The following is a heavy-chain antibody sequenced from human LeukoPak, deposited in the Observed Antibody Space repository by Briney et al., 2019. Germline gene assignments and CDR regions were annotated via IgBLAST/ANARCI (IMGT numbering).Heavy chain of an antibody. CDR1: GYTFTGYY. D-gene: IGHD3-22*01. V-gene: IGHV1-2*02. CDR3: ARGGGYYYDSSGYRNWFDP. J-gene: IGHJ5*02. Sequence: ASVKVSCKASGYTFTGYYMHWVRQAPGQGLEWMGWINPNSGGTNYAQKFQGRVTMTRDTSISTAYMELSRLRSDDTAVYYCARGGGYYYDSSGYRNWFDPWGQGTLVTVSS. CDR2: INPNSGGT.